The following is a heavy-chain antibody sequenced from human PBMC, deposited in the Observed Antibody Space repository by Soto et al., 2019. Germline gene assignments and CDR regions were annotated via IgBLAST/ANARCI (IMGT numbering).Heavy chain of an antibody. V-gene: IGHV4-30-2*05. J-gene: IGHJ4*02. CDR1: GGSISSGGYS. D-gene: IGHD5-12*01. CDR2: MYHSGST. Sequence: TSETLSLTCAVSGGSISSGGYSWSWIRQPPGKGLEWIGYMYHSGSTYYNPSLKSRVTISVDTSRNQFSLKLSSVTAADTAVYYCVRHAQWIIRAYWGQGSLVTVSS. CDR3: VRHAQWIIRAY.